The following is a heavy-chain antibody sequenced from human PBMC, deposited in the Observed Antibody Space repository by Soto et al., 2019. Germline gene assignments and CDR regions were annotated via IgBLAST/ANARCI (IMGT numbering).Heavy chain of an antibody. J-gene: IGHJ4*02. CDR2: TYYRSKWYS. CDR1: GDSVSSNSVV. CDR3: ARVFSGSYSDY. Sequence: PSQTLSLTCAISGDSVSSNSVVWNWIRQSPSGGLEWLGRTYYRSKWYSEYAISVQSRITVNADTSKNQFSLQLNSVTPDDTAVYYCARVFSGSYSDYWGQGNLVTVSS. V-gene: IGHV6-1*01. D-gene: IGHD1-26*01.